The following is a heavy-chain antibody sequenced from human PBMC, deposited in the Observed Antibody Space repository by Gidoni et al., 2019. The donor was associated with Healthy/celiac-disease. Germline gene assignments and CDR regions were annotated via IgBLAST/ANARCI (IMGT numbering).Heavy chain of an antibody. J-gene: IGHJ4*02. Sequence: QVQLVESGGGVVQPGRSLRLSCAASGFTFSSYAMHWVRQAPGKGLEWVAVISYDGSNKYYADSVKGRFTISRDNSKNTLYLQMNSLRAEDTAVYYCAGGAGGWSLYYFDYWGQGTLVTVSS. D-gene: IGHD6-19*01. CDR1: GFTFSSYA. CDR2: ISYDGSNK. CDR3: AGGAGGWSLYYFDY. V-gene: IGHV3-30-3*01.